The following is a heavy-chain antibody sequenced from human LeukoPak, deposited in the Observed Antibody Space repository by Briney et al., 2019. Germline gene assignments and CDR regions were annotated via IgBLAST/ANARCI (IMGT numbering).Heavy chain of an antibody. V-gene: IGHV3-30-3*01. D-gene: IGHD4-17*01. CDR3: ARGGYGDYDY. CDR2: ISYDGSNK. J-gene: IGHJ4*02. Sequence: GGSLRLSCAASGFTFSSYAMHWDRQAPGKGLEWVAVISYDGSNKYYADSVKGRFTISRDNSKDTLYLQMNSPRAEDAAVYYCARGGYGDYDYWGQGTLVTVSS. CDR1: GFTFSSYA.